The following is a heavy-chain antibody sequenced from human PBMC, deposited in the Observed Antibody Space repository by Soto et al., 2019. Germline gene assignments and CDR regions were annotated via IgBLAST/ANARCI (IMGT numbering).Heavy chain of an antibody. D-gene: IGHD1-1*01. CDR3: AKRRTGPDY. J-gene: IGHJ4*02. CDR2: ISYDGSNK. Sequence: GGSLRLSCAASGFTFSSYGMHWVRQAPGKGLEWVAVISYDGSNKYYADSVKGRFTISRDNSKNTLYLQMNSLRAEDTAVYYCAKRRTGPDYWGQGTLVTVSS. V-gene: IGHV3-30*18. CDR1: GFTFSSYG.